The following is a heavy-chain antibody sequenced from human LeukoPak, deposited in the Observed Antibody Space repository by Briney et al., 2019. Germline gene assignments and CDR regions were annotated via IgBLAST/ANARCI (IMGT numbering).Heavy chain of an antibody. V-gene: IGHV1-18*04. CDR3: ARRIFGDYVFDY. CDR2: ISAYNGNT. J-gene: IGHJ4*02. CDR1: GYTFSNDG. D-gene: IGHD4-17*01. Sequence: ASVKVSCKASGYTFSNDGISWVRQAPGQGLECMGWISAYNGNTYYAQNFQGRVTMTTDTSTTTAYMELRSLRSDDTAVYYCARRIFGDYVFDYWGQGTLVTVSS.